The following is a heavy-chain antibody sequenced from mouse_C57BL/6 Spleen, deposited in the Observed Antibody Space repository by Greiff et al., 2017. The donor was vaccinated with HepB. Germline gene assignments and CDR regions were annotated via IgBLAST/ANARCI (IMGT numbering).Heavy chain of an antibody. Sequence: DVKLVESGGGLVKPGGSLKLSCAASGFTFSDYGMHWVRQAPEKGLEWVAYISSGSSTIYYADTVKGRFTISRDNAKNTLFLQMTSLRSEDTAMYYCARPNYYGSSYVYAMDYWGQGTSVTVSS. CDR2: ISSGSSTI. D-gene: IGHD1-1*01. CDR1: GFTFSDYG. J-gene: IGHJ4*01. CDR3: ARPNYYGSSYVYAMDY. V-gene: IGHV5-17*01.